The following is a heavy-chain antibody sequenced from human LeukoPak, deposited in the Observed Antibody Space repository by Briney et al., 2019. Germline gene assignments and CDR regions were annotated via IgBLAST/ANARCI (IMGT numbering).Heavy chain of an antibody. J-gene: IGHJ4*02. Sequence: PGGSLRLSCAASGFTFSSYWMSWVRQAPGKGLEWVANIKQDGSEKYYVDSVKGRFTISRDNAKNSLYLQMNSLRAEDTAVYYCARDKSGIVATIDYWGQGTLVTVSS. D-gene: IGHD5-12*01. CDR1: GFTFSSYW. V-gene: IGHV3-7*01. CDR3: ARDKSGIVATIDY. CDR2: IKQDGSEK.